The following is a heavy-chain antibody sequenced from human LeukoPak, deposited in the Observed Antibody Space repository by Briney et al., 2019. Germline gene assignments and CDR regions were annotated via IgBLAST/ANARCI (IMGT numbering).Heavy chain of an antibody. D-gene: IGHD3-10*01. CDR2: FDPEDGET. CDR3: ATGGITMVRGVLYYFDY. J-gene: IGHJ4*02. Sequence: SVKVSCKVSGYTLTELSMHWVRQAPGKGLEWMGGFDPEDGETIYAQKFQGRVTMTEDTSTDTAYMELSSLRSEDTAVYYCATGGITMVRGVLYYFDYWGQGTLVAVSS. CDR1: GYTLTELS. V-gene: IGHV1-24*01.